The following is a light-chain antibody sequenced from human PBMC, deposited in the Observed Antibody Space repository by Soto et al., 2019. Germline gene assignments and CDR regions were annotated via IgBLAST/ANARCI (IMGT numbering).Light chain of an antibody. CDR1: HSISNN. Sequence: RERATLSSSAVHSISNNLSWYQQKPGQAPRLLIYGASTRATGIQARFTGSGSGTEFTLTISSLQSEDFAVYYCQQYSNWARTFGQG. V-gene: IGKV3-15*01. CDR3: QQYSNWART. CDR2: GAS. J-gene: IGKJ1*01.